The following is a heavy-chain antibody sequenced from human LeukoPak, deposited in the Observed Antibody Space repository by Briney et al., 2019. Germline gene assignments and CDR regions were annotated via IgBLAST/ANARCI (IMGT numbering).Heavy chain of an antibody. V-gene: IGHV3-48*04. D-gene: IGHD5-12*01. Sequence: GGSLRLSCSASGFTFSIFSINWVRQSPGKGLEWVSYTSGSRGTTYYADSVKGRFTIARDNAKNSLYLQMNSLRAEDTAVYYCARVISSDSGWHFDYWGQGALVTVSS. J-gene: IGHJ4*02. CDR2: TSGSRGTT. CDR3: ARVISSDSGWHFDY. CDR1: GFTFSIFS.